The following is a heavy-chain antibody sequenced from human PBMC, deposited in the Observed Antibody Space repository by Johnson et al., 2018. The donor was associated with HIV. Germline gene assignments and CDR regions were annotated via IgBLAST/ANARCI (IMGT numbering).Heavy chain of an antibody. CDR2: ISGSGGST. Sequence: VQLLESGGGVVQPGRSLRLSCAASGFTFSSYGMHWVRQVPGKGLEWVSGISGSGGSTYYADSVKGRFTISRDNSKNTLYLQMDSLRPDDTALYYCARGRKDIEAADGLDNDAFDIWGQGTLVTVSS. V-gene: IGHV3-NL1*01. J-gene: IGHJ3*02. CDR3: ARGRKDIEAADGLDNDAFDI. D-gene: IGHD6-13*01. CDR1: GFTFSSYG.